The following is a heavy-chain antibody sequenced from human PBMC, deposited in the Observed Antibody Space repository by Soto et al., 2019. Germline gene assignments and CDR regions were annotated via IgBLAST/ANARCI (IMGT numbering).Heavy chain of an antibody. CDR1: GFISSDYA. CDR2: ISSNGGNT. Sequence: PGGSLRLSCAASGFISSDYAMHWVRQAPGKGLEYVSAISSNGGNTYYADSVRDRFTISRDNSMNTLYLQMNSLRADDTAVYHCAKSHYYASGSYYSLGYWGQGALVTVSS. V-gene: IGHV3-64D*08. CDR3: AKSHYYASGSYYSLGY. D-gene: IGHD3-10*01. J-gene: IGHJ4*02.